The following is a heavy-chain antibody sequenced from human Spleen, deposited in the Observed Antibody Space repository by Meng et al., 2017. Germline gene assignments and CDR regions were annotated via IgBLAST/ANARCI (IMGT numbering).Heavy chain of an antibody. CDR3: AILSHCDDGVCHPYDY. CDR2: FNPNGDVT. D-gene: IGHD2-21*01. J-gene: IGHJ4*02. CDR1: GFTFTTYF. V-gene: IGHV1-46*01. Sequence: QVQLVQSGAEVKKPGVSLKLSCETSGFTFTTYFMHWLRQAPGQGLQWMGLFNPNGDVTTYSPRFQGRITLTGDTSTSTGYMELRSLTSDDTAVYYCAILSHCDDGVCHPYDYWGQGTLVTVSS.